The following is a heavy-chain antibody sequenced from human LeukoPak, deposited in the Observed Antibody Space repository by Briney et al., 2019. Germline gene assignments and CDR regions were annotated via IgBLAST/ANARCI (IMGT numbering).Heavy chain of an antibody. V-gene: IGHV3-33*01. D-gene: IGHD2-2*01. CDR3: ARDYSTTWSYGMDV. CDR2: IWYDETNK. J-gene: IGHJ6*02. CDR1: GFTFSRYG. Sequence: GGSLRLSCAASGFTFSRYGMHWVRQAPGKGLEWVAVIWYDETNKYHADSVKGRFTIPRDNSKNTLYLQMNSLRAEDTAVYYCARDYSTTWSYGMDVWGQGTTVTVSS.